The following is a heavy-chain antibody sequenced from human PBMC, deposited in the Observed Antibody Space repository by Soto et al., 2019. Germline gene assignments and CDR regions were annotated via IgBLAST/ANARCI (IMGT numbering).Heavy chain of an antibody. V-gene: IGHV4-39*07. Sequence: PSETLSLTCTASGDSIRSSSHYWAWNRQPPGKGLEWIGGFYYSGSPYYNPSLKSRVTISVDTSKNQFSLKLSSVTAADTAVYYCARVSVAGTRFDYWGQGTLVTVSS. D-gene: IGHD6-19*01. CDR3: ARVSVAGTRFDY. CDR1: GDSIRSSSHY. CDR2: FYYSGSP. J-gene: IGHJ4*02.